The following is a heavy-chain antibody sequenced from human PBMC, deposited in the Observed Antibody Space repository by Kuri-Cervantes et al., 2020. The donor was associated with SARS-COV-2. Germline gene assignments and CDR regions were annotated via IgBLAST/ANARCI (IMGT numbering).Heavy chain of an antibody. J-gene: IGHJ3*02. CDR3: ASGPSWGYFWGTYRGGWDTFDI. CDR2: INPNSGGT. V-gene: IGHV1-2*04. Sequence: ASVKVSCKASGYTFTGYYMHWVRQAPGQGLEWMGWINPNSGGTNSAQKFQGWVIMTRDTSISTAYMELSRLRCDDTAVSYCASGPSWGYFWGTYRGGWDTFDIWGQGTMVTVSS. D-gene: IGHD3-16*02. CDR1: GYTFTGYY.